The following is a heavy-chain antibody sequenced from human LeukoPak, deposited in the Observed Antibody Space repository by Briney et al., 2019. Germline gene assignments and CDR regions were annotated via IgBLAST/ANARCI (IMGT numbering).Heavy chain of an antibody. CDR1: GHSLNEIS. J-gene: IGHJ4*02. CDR3: ATGATIPAGFDF. CDR2: FDPEDGET. Sequence: RASVKVSCKVSGHSLNEISMYWVRQAPGKGLECMGVFDPEDGETIYAQRFKGRLTLTGDTSTDTVYMDLSRLRPEDTAVYYCATGATIPAGFDFWGQGTLVTVSS. V-gene: IGHV1-24*01. D-gene: IGHD5-24*01.